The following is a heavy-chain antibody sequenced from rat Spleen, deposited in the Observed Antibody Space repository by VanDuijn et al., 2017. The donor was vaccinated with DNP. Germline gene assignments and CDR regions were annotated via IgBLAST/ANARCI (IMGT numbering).Heavy chain of an antibody. CDR2: MWTGGRS. CDR1: GFSLNSYH. Sequence: QVQLKESGPGLVQPSQTLSLACTVSGFSLNSYHVHWVRQPSGKGLEWMGVMWTGGRSEYNSAPKSRLSISRDTSKSQVFLKMNSLKTEDTATYYCARSHTTGMTWFAYWGHGTLVTVSS. V-gene: IGHV2-30*01. D-gene: IGHD1-7*01. CDR3: ARSHTTGMTWFAY. J-gene: IGHJ3*01.